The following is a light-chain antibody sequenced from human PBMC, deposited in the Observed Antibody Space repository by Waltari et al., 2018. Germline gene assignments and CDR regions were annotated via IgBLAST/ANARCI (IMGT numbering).Light chain of an antibody. CDR1: SDNMPNNY. CDR2: EDN. Sequence: NFMLTQPHSASESAGKTVIISCPGSSDNMPNNYVQWYQHRPGSAPATLIYEDNQRASGVPDRFSGSIGSSSNSASLTISGLRTEDEAYYFCQSYYAYDVIFGGGTKLTVL. J-gene: IGLJ2*01. V-gene: IGLV6-57*02. CDR3: QSYYAYDVI.